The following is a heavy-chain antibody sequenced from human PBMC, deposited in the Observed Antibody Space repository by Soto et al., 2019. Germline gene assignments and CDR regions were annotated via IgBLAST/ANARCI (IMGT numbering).Heavy chain of an antibody. V-gene: IGHV4-59*01. CDR2: IYYSGST. CDR1: GGSISSYY. CDR3: ARAKGLVRGVIITPDAFDI. Sequence: SETLSLTCTVSGGSISSYYWSWIRQPPGKGLEWIGYIYYSGSTNYNPSLKSRVTISVDTSKNQFSLKLSSVTAADTAVYYSARAKGLVRGVIITPDAFDIWGQGTMVTVSS. D-gene: IGHD3-10*01. J-gene: IGHJ3*02.